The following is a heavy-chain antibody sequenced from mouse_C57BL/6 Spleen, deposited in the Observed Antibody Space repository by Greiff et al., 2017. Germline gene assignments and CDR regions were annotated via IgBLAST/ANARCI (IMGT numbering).Heavy chain of an antibody. CDR3: ARPEGR. CDR2: INPGSGGT. V-gene: IGHV1-54*01. Sequence: QVQLKESGAELVRPGTSVKVSCKASGYAFTNYLIEWVKQRPGQGLEWIGVINPGSGGTNYNEKFKGKATLTADKSSSTAYMQLSSLTSEDSAVYFCARPEGRWGQGTTLTVSS. J-gene: IGHJ2*01. CDR1: GYAFTNYL.